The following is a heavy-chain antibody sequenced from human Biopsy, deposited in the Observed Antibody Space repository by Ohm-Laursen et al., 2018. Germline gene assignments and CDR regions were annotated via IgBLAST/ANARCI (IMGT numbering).Heavy chain of an antibody. D-gene: IGHD2-15*01. CDR2: IVPLFETT. CDR1: GYNFDIYP. V-gene: IGHV1-69*06. J-gene: IGHJ4*02. Sequence: SETASCKASGYNFDIYPLFWVRQAPGHGFEWMGGIVPLFETTDSAQKIQGRVTITADRSTTTAYIELSGLTSEDTAIYYCAKAGQTSGEYVVPRHFDSWGQGTRVTVSS. CDR3: AKAGQTSGEYVVPRHFDS.